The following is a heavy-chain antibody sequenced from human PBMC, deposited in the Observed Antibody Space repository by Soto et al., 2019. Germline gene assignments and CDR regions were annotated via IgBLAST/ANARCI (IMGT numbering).Heavy chain of an antibody. J-gene: IGHJ4*02. D-gene: IGHD2-15*01. Sequence: GGSLRLSCAASGFTISTFCMHWVRQVPGKGLVWVSRINTDGSSTTYADSVKGRFTISRDNAKNTMYLQMNSLRAEDTAVYYCARDQDTYGQAVFNYWGQGTLVTVSS. CDR2: INTDGSST. V-gene: IGHV3-74*01. CDR1: GFTISTFC. CDR3: ARDQDTYGQAVFNY.